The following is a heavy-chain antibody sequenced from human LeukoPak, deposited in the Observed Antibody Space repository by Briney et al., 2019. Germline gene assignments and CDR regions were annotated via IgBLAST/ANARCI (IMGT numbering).Heavy chain of an antibody. J-gene: IGHJ4*02. Sequence: PGGSLRLSCAASGFTFSSYEMNWVRQAPGKGLEWVSYISSSGSTIYYADSVKGRFTVSRDNAKNSLYLQMNSLRAEDTAVYYCARVQGRRGVDYFDYWGQGTLVTVSS. D-gene: IGHD1-1*01. CDR1: GFTFSSYE. V-gene: IGHV3-48*03. CDR3: ARVQGRRGVDYFDY. CDR2: ISSSGSTI.